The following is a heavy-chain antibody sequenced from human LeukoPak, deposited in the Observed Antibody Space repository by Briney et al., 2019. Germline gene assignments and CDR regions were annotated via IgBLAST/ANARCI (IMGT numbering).Heavy chain of an antibody. CDR1: GYTFTGYY. J-gene: IGHJ6*02. Sequence: GASVKVSCKASGYTFTGYYMHWVRQAPGQGLEWMGWINPNSGGTNYAQKFQGRVTMTRDTSIGTAYMELSRLRSDDTAVYYCARLPYCSSTSCYLAPDDYYYYGMDVWGQGTTVTVSS. D-gene: IGHD2-2*01. V-gene: IGHV1-2*02. CDR2: INPNSGGT. CDR3: ARLPYCSSTSCYLAPDDYYYYGMDV.